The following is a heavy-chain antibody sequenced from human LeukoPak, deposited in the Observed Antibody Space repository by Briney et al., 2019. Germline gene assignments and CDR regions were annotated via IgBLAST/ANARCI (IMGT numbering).Heavy chain of an antibody. Sequence: AGGSLRLSCAASGFTFSSYAMSWLPEAPGKGVVWVATISCRGGSTYYAESVKGRFTISRDNSKNTLYLQMNSLRAEDTAVYYCAKDFYYDFWSGYSESGGNFDYWGQGTLVTVSS. CDR1: GFTFSSYA. D-gene: IGHD3-3*01. V-gene: IGHV3-23*01. J-gene: IGHJ4*02. CDR2: ISCRGGST. CDR3: AKDFYYDFWSGYSESGGNFDY.